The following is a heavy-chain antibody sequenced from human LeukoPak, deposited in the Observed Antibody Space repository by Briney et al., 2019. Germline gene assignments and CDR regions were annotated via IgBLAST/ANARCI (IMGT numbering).Heavy chain of an antibody. CDR2: MYYSGST. Sequence: SETLSLTCTVSGGSISSSTFYWGWIRQPPGKGLEWIGSMYYSGSTYYNPSLKSRVTISQDTSKNQFSLKLTAVTAADTAIYHCARGKYNSVITVPYYFDYWGQGTLVTVSS. CDR1: GGSISSSTFY. CDR3: ARGKYNSVITVPYYFDY. J-gene: IGHJ4*02. V-gene: IGHV4-39*07. D-gene: IGHD3-22*01.